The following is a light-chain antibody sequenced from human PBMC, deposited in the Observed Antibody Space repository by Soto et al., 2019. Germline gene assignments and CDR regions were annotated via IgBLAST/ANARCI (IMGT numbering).Light chain of an antibody. Sequence: DIKMTQSPSSLSASVGDRVSITCRASRDITDYLAWYQQKPGQVPKLLVYTASTLQSGVPSRFTASGSGTDFTLTITGLQPEDFATYYCQNYDSAPWTFGQGTKVDIK. CDR1: RDITDY. J-gene: IGKJ1*01. V-gene: IGKV1-27*01. CDR3: QNYDSAPWT. CDR2: TAS.